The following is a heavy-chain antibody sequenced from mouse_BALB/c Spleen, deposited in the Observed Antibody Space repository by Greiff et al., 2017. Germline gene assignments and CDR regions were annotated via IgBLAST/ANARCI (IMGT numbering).Heavy chain of an antibody. Sequence: VHVKQSGPELVKPGASVKIPCKASGYTFTDYNMDWVKQSHGKSLEWIGDINPNNGGTIYNQKFKGKATLTVDTSSSTAYMELRSLTSEDTAVYYCARRGNYGFFYAMGYWGQGTSVTVSS. D-gene: IGHD2-1*01. V-gene: IGHV1-18*01. CDR1: GYTFTDYN. CDR2: INPNNGGT. CDR3: ARRGNYGFFYAMGY. J-gene: IGHJ4*01.